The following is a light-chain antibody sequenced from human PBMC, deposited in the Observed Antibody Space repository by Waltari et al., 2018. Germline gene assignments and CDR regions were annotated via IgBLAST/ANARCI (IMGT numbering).Light chain of an antibody. CDR2: GAS. Sequence: EIVLTQSPGTLSLSPGESATLSCRASQTIGSIYLAWYQKKPGQAPRLLIYGASSRASGIPDRFRGGGSGTDFTLTINRLEPEDFAVYYCQQYGSSPGTFGQGTKVEIK. J-gene: IGKJ1*01. CDR3: QQYGSSPGT. CDR1: QTIGSIY. V-gene: IGKV3-20*01.